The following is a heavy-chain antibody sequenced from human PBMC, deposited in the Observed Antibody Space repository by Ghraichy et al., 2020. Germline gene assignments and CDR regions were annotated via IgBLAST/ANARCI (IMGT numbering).Heavy chain of an antibody. CDR1: GDSISRYY. Sequence: SETLSLTCIVSGDSISRYYWSWIRQSPGKGLEWIGYIYHSGSTNYNPSLKSRVIISVDTSKNQFSQKLSSVTAAVTAVDYCAKTSYYYDSAGYQYFFDYWGQGTLVTVSS. CDR2: IYHSGST. D-gene: IGHD3-22*01. J-gene: IGHJ4*02. CDR3: AKTSYYYDSAGYQYFFDY. V-gene: IGHV4-59*01.